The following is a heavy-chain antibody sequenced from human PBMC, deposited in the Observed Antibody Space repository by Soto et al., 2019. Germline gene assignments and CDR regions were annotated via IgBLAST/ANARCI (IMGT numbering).Heavy chain of an antibody. J-gene: IGHJ4*02. CDR2: IIPLFGTA. Sequence: QVQLVQSGAEVKQPGSSVEVSCKTSGDTFSTYAIYWVRQAPGQGLEWMGAIIPLFGTADYAQKFQGRVTITADESTSTAYMELSSLRSEDTAVYYCARPKGSYSSGYYDFDYWGQGTLVTVSS. CDR1: GDTFSTYA. D-gene: IGHD6-19*01. V-gene: IGHV1-69*01. CDR3: ARPKGSYSSGYYDFDY.